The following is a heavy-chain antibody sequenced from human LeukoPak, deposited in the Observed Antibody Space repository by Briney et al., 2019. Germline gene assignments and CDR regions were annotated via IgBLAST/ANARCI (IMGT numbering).Heavy chain of an antibody. V-gene: IGHV3-23*01. CDR1: GFTFSSYA. D-gene: IGHD1-26*01. CDR2: ISGSGGST. Sequence: GGSLRLSCAASGFTFSSYAMSWVRQAPGKELEWVSAISGSGGSTYYADSVKGRFTISRDNSKNTLYLQMNSLRAEDTAVYYCAKFHSGSYGYFDYWGQGTLVTVSS. J-gene: IGHJ4*02. CDR3: AKFHSGSYGYFDY.